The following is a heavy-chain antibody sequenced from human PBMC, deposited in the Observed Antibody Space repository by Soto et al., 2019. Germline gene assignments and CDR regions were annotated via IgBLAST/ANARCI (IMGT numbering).Heavy chain of an antibody. D-gene: IGHD3-3*02. CDR3: ASPKIAFYNLFDP. CDR1: GGSVSSGNYY. CDR2: IYYTGSS. V-gene: IGHV4-61*01. J-gene: IGHJ5*02. Sequence: LSLTCTVSGGSVSSGNYYWSWIRQPPGKGLEWIGFIYYTGSSSYNPSLKSRVTMSLDKSNNQFSLKLSSVTAADTAVYYCASPKIAFYNLFDPWGQGTLVTVSS.